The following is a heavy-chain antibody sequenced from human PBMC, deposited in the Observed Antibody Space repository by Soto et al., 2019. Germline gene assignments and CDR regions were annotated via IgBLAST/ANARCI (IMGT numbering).Heavy chain of an antibody. V-gene: IGHV3-23*01. D-gene: IGHD6-13*01. CDR3: AKVGVAAVHFDY. J-gene: IGHJ4*02. CDR1: GFTFISYA. Sequence: PGGNLRLAVAASGFTFISYAMRWVPQSPGEGVDWVTGISGTAFMTDYAECGRCLLTICRDNTKNALYLQLNSLRAEDTAVYYCAKVGVAAVHFDYWGQGTLVTVSS. CDR2: ISGTAFMT.